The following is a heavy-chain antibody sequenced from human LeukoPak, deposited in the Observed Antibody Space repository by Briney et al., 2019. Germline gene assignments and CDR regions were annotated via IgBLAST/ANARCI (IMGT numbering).Heavy chain of an antibody. V-gene: IGHV4-34*01. CDR1: GGSFSGYY. CDR2: INHSGST. Sequence: SETLSLTRAVYGGSFSGYYWNWIRQPPGKGLEWIGEINHSGSTNYNPSLNSRVTISVDTSKNQFSLRLSSVTAADTAIYYCARAVSGRFDYWGQGTLVTVSS. D-gene: IGHD6-19*01. CDR3: ARAVSGRFDY. J-gene: IGHJ4*02.